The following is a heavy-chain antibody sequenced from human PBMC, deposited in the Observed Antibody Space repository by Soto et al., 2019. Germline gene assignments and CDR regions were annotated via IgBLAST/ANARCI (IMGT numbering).Heavy chain of an antibody. D-gene: IGHD3-9*01. Sequence: ASVKVSCKASGYTFINYGISWVRQAPGQGLEWMGWISAYNGHTNYAQKLQGRVTMTTDTSTSTAYMELRSLRSDDTAVYYCARRDTYYDILTGTPMDVWGQGTTVTVSS. J-gene: IGHJ6*02. V-gene: IGHV1-18*01. CDR1: GYTFINYG. CDR3: ARRDTYYDILTGTPMDV. CDR2: ISAYNGHT.